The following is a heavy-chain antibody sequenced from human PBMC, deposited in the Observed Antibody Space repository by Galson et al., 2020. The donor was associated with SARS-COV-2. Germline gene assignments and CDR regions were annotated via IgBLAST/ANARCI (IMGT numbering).Heavy chain of an antibody. J-gene: IGHJ6*03. CDR3: ARDSSPALRSASEPRGYMDV. V-gene: IGHV4-39*07. D-gene: IGHD2-2*01. CDR1: GDSISSSSYY. Sequence: SQTLSLTCTVSGDSISSSSYYWGWIRQPPGKGLEWIGSMYYSGSTYYNPSLQSRVIISVDTSKNQFSLKLSSVTAADTAVYYCARDSSPALRSASEPRGYMDVGGKGTTFTVSS. CDR2: MYYSGST.